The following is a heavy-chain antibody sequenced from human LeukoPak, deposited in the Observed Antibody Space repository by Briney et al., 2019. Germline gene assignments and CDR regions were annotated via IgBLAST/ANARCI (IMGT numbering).Heavy chain of an antibody. V-gene: IGHV1-46*01. D-gene: IGHD6-19*01. CDR2: INPSGGST. Sequence: ASVKVSCTASGYTFTSYYMHWVRQAPGQGLEWMGIINPSGGSTSYAQKFQGRVTMTRDTSTSTVYMELSSLRSEDTAVYYCARDLVVAGAIDYWGQGTLVTVSS. CDR3: ARDLVVAGAIDY. J-gene: IGHJ4*02. CDR1: GYTFTSYY.